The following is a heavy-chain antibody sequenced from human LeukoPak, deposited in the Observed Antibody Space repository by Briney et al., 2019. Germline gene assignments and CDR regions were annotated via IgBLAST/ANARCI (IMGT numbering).Heavy chain of an antibody. CDR3: ARGKYSSGWYLDF. J-gene: IGHJ4*02. Sequence: PSETLSLTCIVSGGSISRYYWSWIRQPPGKGLEWIGYFDNSDSTNYNPSLKNRVTISEDTSKNQFALELRSVTAADTAIYYCARGKYSSGWYLDFWGQGTLVTVSS. CDR2: FDNSDST. D-gene: IGHD6-19*01. V-gene: IGHV4-59*01. CDR1: GGSISRYY.